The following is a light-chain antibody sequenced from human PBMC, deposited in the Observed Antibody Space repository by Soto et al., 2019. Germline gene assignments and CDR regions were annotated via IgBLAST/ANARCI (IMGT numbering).Light chain of an antibody. CDR1: QSISSW. CDR3: QQYNSYPWT. J-gene: IGKJ1*01. V-gene: IGKV1-5*01. Sequence: DIQMTQSPSTLSASVGDRVTITCRASQSISSWLAWYQQKPGKAPKLLIYDASSLESGVPSRFSGSGSVTVFLRTISSLQPDDFATYCCQQYNSYPWTFGQWTKVEIK. CDR2: DAS.